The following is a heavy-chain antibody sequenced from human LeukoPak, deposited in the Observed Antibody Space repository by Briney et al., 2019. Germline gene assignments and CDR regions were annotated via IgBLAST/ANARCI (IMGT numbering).Heavy chain of an antibody. V-gene: IGHV3-23*01. CDR3: ATAVLLRNYYGLGTYYNGAFDI. D-gene: IGHD3-10*01. Sequence: PGGSQRLSCAASGFTFSSHAMSWVRQAPGKGLKWVSTVSGSGDSTYYADSVKGRFSISRDNSDNTLYLHMNSLRAEDTAVYYCATAVLLRNYYGLGTYYNGAFDIWGQGTMVTVSS. CDR1: GFTFSSHA. CDR2: VSGSGDST. J-gene: IGHJ3*02.